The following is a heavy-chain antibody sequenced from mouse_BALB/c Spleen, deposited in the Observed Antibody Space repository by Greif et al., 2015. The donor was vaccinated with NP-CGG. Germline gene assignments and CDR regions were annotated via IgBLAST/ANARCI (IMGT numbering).Heavy chain of an antibody. Sequence: EVQLVESGGGLVKPGGSLKLSCAASGFTFSSYAMSWVRQTPEKRLEWVATISSGGSYTYYPDSVKGRFTISRDNAKNPLYLQMSSLRSEDTAMYYCARLGGNYDYWGQGTTLTVSS. CDR3: ARLGGNYDY. J-gene: IGHJ2*01. D-gene: IGHD2-1*01. CDR1: GFTFSSYA. CDR2: ISSGGSYT. V-gene: IGHV5-9-3*01.